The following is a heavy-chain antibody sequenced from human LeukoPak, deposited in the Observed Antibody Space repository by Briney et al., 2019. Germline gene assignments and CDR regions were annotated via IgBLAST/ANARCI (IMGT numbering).Heavy chain of an antibody. CDR3: ASRPYGSGSFWFDP. J-gene: IGHJ5*02. CDR2: IYYSGST. CDR1: GGSDSSGAYY. D-gene: IGHD3-10*01. V-gene: IGHV4-31*03. Sequence: SETLSLTSTVSGGSDSSGAYYWSWIRQLPGKGLEWIGYIYYSGSTYYNPSLKSRVTISVDTSKNQFSLILSSVTAADTAVYYCASRPYGSGSFWFDPWGQGTLVTVSS.